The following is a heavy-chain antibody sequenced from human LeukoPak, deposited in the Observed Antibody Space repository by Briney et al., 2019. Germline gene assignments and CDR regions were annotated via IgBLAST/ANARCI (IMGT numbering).Heavy chain of an antibody. CDR1: GFTFRDYY. V-gene: IGHV3-11*01. CDR2: ISNNGDIR. J-gene: IGHJ4*02. Sequence: GGSLRLSCAASGFTFRDYYMHWVRQAPGKGLEWISYISNNGDIRESAATLKGRFTISRDNSKNTLYLQMNSLRAEDTAVYYCAKDPPGYSYCFDYWGQGTLVTVSS. D-gene: IGHD5-18*01. CDR3: AKDPPGYSYCFDY.